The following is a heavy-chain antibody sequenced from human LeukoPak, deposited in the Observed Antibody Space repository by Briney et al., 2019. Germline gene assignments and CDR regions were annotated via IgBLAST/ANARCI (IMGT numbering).Heavy chain of an antibody. J-gene: IGHJ3*02. CDR3: AKDRVGAIIDAFDI. CDR2: ISWNSGSI. D-gene: IGHD1-26*01. CDR1: GFTFDDYA. Sequence: GGSLRLSCAASGFTFDDYAMHWVRQAPGKGLEWVSGISWNSGSIGYADSVKGRFTISRDNSKNTLYLQMNSLRAEDTAVYYCAKDRVGAIIDAFDIWGQGTMVTVSS. V-gene: IGHV3-9*01.